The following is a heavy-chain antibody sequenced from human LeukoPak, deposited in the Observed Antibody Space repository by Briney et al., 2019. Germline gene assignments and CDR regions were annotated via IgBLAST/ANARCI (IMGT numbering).Heavy chain of an antibody. J-gene: IGHJ6*03. CDR2: INHSGST. CDR3: ARHVTRDYGSGSYYIRYYYYYMDV. D-gene: IGHD3-10*01. V-gene: IGHV4-34*01. Sequence: SETLSLTCAVYGGSFSGYYWSWIRQPPGKGLEWIGEINHSGSTNYNPSLKSRVTISVDTSKNQFSLKLSSVTAADTAVYYCARHVTRDYGSGSYYIRYYYYYMDVWGKGTTVTISS. CDR1: GGSFSGYY.